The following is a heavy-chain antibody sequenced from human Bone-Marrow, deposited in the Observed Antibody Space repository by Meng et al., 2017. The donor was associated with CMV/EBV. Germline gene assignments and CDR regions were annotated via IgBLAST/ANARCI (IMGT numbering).Heavy chain of an antibody. CDR1: GFTFSSYG. CDR3: AILAGTPQDFDY. D-gene: IGHD6-13*01. V-gene: IGHV3-33*08. J-gene: IGHJ4*02. Sequence: GESLKISCAASGFTFSSYGMHWVRQAPGKGLEWVAVIWYDGSNKYYADSVKGRFTISRDNSKNTLYLQMNSLRAEDTAVYYCAILAGTPQDFDYWGQGTLVTVSS. CDR2: IWYDGSNK.